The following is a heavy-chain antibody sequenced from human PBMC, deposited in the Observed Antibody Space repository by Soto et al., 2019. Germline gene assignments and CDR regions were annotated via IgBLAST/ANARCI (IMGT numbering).Heavy chain of an antibody. D-gene: IGHD3-16*01. V-gene: IGHV3-23*01. J-gene: IGHJ6*03. Sequence: DVQLLESGGGSAQRGGSLRLSGAASGFSFSTYGMTWVRQAPGKGLEWVSYGGSGGSTYYADSVKGRFTISRDNSKNTLYLQMNSLRAEDTAVYYCVKFRGRAYHYYYMDVWGNGTTVTVSS. CDR1: GFSFSTYG. CDR3: VKFRGRAYHYYYMDV. CDR2: GGSGGST.